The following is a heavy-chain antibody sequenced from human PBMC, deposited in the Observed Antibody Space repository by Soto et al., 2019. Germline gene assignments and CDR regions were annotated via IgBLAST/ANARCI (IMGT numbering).Heavy chain of an antibody. CDR2: INHSGST. J-gene: IGHJ4*02. V-gene: IGHV4-34*01. CDR1: GESFNDYS. Sequence: SETLSLTCGVYGESFNDYSWSWIRQPPGKGLEWIGEINHSGSTDYNPSLKSRVTISVDTSKNQFSLNLNSVTAADTAVYYCATLVREAGKFSGYWGPGTLVTVSS. CDR3: ATLVREAGKFSGY. D-gene: IGHD2-2*01.